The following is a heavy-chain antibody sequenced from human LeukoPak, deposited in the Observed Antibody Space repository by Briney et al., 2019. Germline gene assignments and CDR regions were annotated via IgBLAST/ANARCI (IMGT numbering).Heavy chain of an antibody. CDR3: ARAPPQNEKKLIISYSDY. V-gene: IGHV1-8*01. CDR2: ISPHNGDA. J-gene: IGHJ4*02. D-gene: IGHD2-21*01. Sequence: ASVKVSCKASGYTFTSYGINWVRQAPGQGLEWMGWISPHNGDAGYAPKFQGRVTMTRNTSTSTAYMELSSLRFEDTAVYYCARAPPQNEKKLIISYSDYWGQGTLVTVSP. CDR1: GYTFTSYG.